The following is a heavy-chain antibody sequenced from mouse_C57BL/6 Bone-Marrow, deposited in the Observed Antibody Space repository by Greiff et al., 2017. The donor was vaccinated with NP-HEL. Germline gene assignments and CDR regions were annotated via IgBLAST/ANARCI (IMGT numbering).Heavy chain of an antibody. V-gene: IGHV1-81*01. CDR2: IYPRSGNT. CDR3: GYRNPFGY. Sequence: VQLQQSGAELARPGASVKLSCKASGYTFTSYGISWVKQRTGQGLEWIGEIYPRSGNTYYNEKFKGKATLTADKSSSKAYIERRSLTSEDCAVYYCGYRNPFGYWGQGTLVTVSA. CDR1: GYTFTSYG. D-gene: IGHD2-5*01. J-gene: IGHJ3*01.